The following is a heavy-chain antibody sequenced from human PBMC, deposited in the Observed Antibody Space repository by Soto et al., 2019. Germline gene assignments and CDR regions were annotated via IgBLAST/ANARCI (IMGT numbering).Heavy chain of an antibody. Sequence: SETLSLTCAVSGGSISSSNWWSWVRQPPGKGLEWIGEIYHSGSTNYNPSLKSRATISVDKSKNQFSLKLSSVTAADTAVYYCAREVVGAKTGYYYYGMDVWGQGTTVTVSS. J-gene: IGHJ6*02. CDR3: AREVVGAKTGYYYYGMDV. CDR1: GGSISSSNW. V-gene: IGHV4-4*02. D-gene: IGHD1-26*01. CDR2: IYHSGST.